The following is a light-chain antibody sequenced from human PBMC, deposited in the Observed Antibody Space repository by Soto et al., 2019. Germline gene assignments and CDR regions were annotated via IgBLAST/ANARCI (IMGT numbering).Light chain of an antibody. V-gene: IGKV3-20*01. CDR3: LQYGMSAILT. J-gene: IGKJ3*01. CDR1: QSVSTYY. CDR2: GAS. Sequence: ESVLTQSPGTLSLSPGERATLSCRASQSVSTYYLAWYQQKPGQAPRLLIYGASTRATGTPDRFSGSGSGTDFTLTISRLEPEDFAVYYCLQYGMSAILTFGPGTKVDIK.